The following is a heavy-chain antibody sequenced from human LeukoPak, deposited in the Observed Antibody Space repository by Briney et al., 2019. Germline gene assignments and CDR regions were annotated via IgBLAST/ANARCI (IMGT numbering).Heavy chain of an antibody. V-gene: IGHV3-21*01. CDR1: GFTFSSYS. D-gene: IGHD3-3*01. CDR2: ISSSSSYI. Sequence: GGSLGLSCAASGFTFSSYSMNWVRQAPGKGLEWVSSISSSSSYIYYADSVKGRFTISRDNAKNSLYLQMNSLRAEDTAVYYCARVLDFWSGYTYGMDVWGQGTTVTVSS. CDR3: ARVLDFWSGYTYGMDV. J-gene: IGHJ6*02.